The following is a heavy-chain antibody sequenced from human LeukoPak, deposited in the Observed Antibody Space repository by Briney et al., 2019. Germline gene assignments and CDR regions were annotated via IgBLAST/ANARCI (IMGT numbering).Heavy chain of an antibody. J-gene: IGHJ4*02. CDR2: VSGSGGST. D-gene: IGHD1-26*01. V-gene: IGHV3-23*01. CDR1: ESGFTFSTYA. CDR3: ARDGSYSGELREC. Sequence: GSLRLSCAASESGFTFSTYAVTWVRQAPGKGLEWVSAVSGSGGSTYYADSVKGRFTISRDNAKNSLYLQMNSLRAEDTAVYYCARDGSYSGELRECWGQGTLVTVSS.